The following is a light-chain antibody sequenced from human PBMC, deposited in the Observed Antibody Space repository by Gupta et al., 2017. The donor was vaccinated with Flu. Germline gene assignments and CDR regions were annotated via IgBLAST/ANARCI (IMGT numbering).Light chain of an antibody. Sequence: QTVVTQEPSFSVSPGGTVTLTCGFSSGSVSTGNYPSWYQQTPGQAPRTPIYSTNTRSSGVPDRFSGSILGNKAALTITGAQADDESDYYCVLYMGSGIWVFGGGTKLTVL. CDR1: SGSVSTGNY. J-gene: IGLJ3*02. CDR2: STN. V-gene: IGLV8-61*01. CDR3: VLYMGSGIWV.